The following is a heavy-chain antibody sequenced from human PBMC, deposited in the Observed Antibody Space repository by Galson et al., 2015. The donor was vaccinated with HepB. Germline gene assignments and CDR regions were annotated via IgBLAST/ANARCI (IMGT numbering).Heavy chain of an antibody. CDR1: GFTFSSHA. D-gene: IGHD3-10*01. J-gene: IGHJ4*02. CDR2: ISGSGAST. Sequence: SLRLSCAASGFTFSSHAMTWVRQAPGKGLEWVSDISGSGASTYYADSVKGRFTISRDNSKNTLYLQMNNLRADDTAVYYCAKDHLSYYGSGSYCWVWGQGTLVTVSS. CDR3: AKDHLSYYGSGSYCWV. V-gene: IGHV3-23*01.